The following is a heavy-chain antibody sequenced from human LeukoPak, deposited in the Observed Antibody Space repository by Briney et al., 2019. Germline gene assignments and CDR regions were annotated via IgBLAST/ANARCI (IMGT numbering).Heavy chain of an antibody. CDR1: GYTFTSYT. CDR3: ARGYDYNNYGWFDP. D-gene: IGHD4-11*01. CDR2: INAGNGNT. J-gene: IGHJ5*02. Sequence: ASVKVSFKASGYTFTSYTMHWVRQAPGQRLEWMGWINAGNGNTEYSQKFQGRVTITRDTSASTAYMELSSLRSEDTAVFYCARGYDYNNYGWFDPWGQGTLVTVSS. V-gene: IGHV1-3*01.